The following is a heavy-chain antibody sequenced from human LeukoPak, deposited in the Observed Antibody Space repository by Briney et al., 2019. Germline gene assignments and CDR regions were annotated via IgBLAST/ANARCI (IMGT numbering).Heavy chain of an antibody. V-gene: IGHV3-21*01. D-gene: IGHD6-13*01. CDR2: ISSSSSYI. J-gene: IGHJ6*04. CDR3: ARAEAAAKHYYYGMDV. Sequence: GGSLRLSCAASGFTFSSYSMNWVRQVPGKGLEWVSSISSSSSYIYYADSVKGRFTISRDNAKNSLYLQMNSLRAEDTAVYYCARAEAAAKHYYYGMDVWGKGTTVTVSS. CDR1: GFTFSSYS.